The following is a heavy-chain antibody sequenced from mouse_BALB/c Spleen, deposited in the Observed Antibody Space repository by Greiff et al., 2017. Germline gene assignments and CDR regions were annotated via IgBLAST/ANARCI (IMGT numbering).Heavy chain of an antibody. CDR2: IWAGGST. J-gene: IGHJ3*01. Sequence: VKLMESGPGLVAPSQSLSITCTASGFSLTSYGVHWVRQPPGQGLEWLGVIWAGGSTNNNSALMARLSISKDNSKSQVFLKMNSLQTDDTAMYYCAGDGGGNPFAYWGQGTLVTVSA. CDR1: GFSLTSYG. D-gene: IGHD1-1*02. CDR3: AGDGGGNPFAY. V-gene: IGHV2-9*02.